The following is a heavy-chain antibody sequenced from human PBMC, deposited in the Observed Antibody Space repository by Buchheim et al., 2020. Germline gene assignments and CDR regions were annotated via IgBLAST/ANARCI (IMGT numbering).Heavy chain of an antibody. V-gene: IGHV4-31*03. D-gene: IGHD2-15*01. J-gene: IGHJ5*01. CDR2: IYYSGGK. Sequence: QVQLQESGPGLVKPSQTLSLTCTVSGGSIRSVGYYWSWIRQRPGKGLEWIGYIYYSGGKYYNPSLKSRITISVDMSRNQFSLELSSVTAADTAVYYCARVDCSGGRCYLGVSGWFDSWGQGAL. CDR3: ARVDCSGGRCYLGVSGWFDS. CDR1: GGSIRSVGYY.